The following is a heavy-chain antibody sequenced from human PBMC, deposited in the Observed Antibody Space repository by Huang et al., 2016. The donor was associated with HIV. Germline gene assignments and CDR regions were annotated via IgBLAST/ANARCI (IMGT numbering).Heavy chain of an antibody. CDR1: RYNFAGYW. Sequence: EVQLVPSGAEVKRPGESLKISCKGSRYNFAGYWIGWVRQMPGKGLEWMGSIYFDDSDARYSPSLQGQVTISADTSLYSSYLQWTSLRASDTAIFYCARRRRGGFDIWGQGTLVTVSS. CDR3: ARRRRGGFDI. CDR2: IYFDDSDA. V-gene: IGHV5-51*03. D-gene: IGHD2-15*01. J-gene: IGHJ3*02.